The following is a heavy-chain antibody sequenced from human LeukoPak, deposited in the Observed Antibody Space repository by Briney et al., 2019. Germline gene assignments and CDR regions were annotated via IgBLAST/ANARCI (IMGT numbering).Heavy chain of an antibody. Sequence: SETLSLTCAVSGGSISSSNWWSWVRQPPGKGLEWIGSIYYSGSTYYDPSLKSRVTISVDTSKNQFSLKLSSVTAADTAFYYCARNDYDLGYFDYWGQGTLVTVSS. CDR2: IYYSGST. V-gene: IGHV4-39*01. J-gene: IGHJ4*02. D-gene: IGHD3-3*01. CDR1: GGSISSSNW. CDR3: ARNDYDLGYFDY.